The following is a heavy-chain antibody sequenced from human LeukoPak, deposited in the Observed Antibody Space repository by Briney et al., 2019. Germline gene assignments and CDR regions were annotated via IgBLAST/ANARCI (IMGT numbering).Heavy chain of an antibody. V-gene: IGHV3-21*01. CDR1: GFTFSTYT. Sequence: GGSLRLSCAASGFTFSTYTMNWVRQAPGTGLEWVSFISSSSTYIHYADSVKGRFTISRDNAKSSLYLQMNSLRTEDTAVYYCARMDGYCDSTTCYARLDYWGQGTLMTVSS. D-gene: IGHD2-2*03. CDR3: ARMDGYCDSTTCYARLDY. J-gene: IGHJ4*02. CDR2: ISSSSTYI.